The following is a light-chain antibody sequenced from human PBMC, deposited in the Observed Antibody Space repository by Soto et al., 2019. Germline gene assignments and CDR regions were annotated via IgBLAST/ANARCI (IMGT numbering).Light chain of an antibody. J-gene: IGLJ3*02. CDR3: SSYTSSSTWV. V-gene: IGLV2-14*01. CDR2: DVS. CDR1: SRDVGGYNY. Sequence: QSALTQPASVSGSPGQSITISCTGTSRDVGGYNYVSWYQQHPGKAPKLMIYDVSNRPSGVSNRFSGSKSGNTASLPISGLQAEDEADYYCSSYTSSSTWVFGGGTKLTVL.